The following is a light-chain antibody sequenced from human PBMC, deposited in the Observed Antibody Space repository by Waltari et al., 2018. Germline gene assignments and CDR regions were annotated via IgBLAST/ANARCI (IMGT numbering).Light chain of an antibody. J-gene: IGLJ3*02. CDR2: RDD. V-gene: IGLV3-9*01. CDR1: NIGMKN. CDR3: QVWDNSNGV. Sequence: SYELTQPVSVSVAQGQTAKITCGGDNIGMKNVHWYQHRPGQAPLLVLYRDDNRPPGSPDRFSGSNSGTTATLTISGAQGGDEAAYYCQVWDNSNGVFGGGT.